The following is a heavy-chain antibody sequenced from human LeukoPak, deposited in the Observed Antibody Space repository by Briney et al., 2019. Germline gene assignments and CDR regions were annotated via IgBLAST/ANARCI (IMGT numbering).Heavy chain of an antibody. Sequence: SETLSLTCAVYGGSFNNYYWNWIRQSPGKGLEWIGRINHSGSINFNPPLKSRVTISVDTSKNQFSLKLSSVTAADTAVYYCARGGGIAAAAPHDYWGQGTLVTVSS. V-gene: IGHV4-34*01. CDR3: ARGGGIAAAAPHDY. D-gene: IGHD6-13*01. J-gene: IGHJ4*02. CDR2: INHSGSI. CDR1: GGSFNNYY.